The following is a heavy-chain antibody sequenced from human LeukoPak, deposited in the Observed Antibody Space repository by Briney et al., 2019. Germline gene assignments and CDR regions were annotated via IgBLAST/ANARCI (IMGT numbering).Heavy chain of an antibody. V-gene: IGHV1-69*05. CDR1: GGTFSSYA. CDR3: ARDRGIAVAPNRYYYYMDV. J-gene: IGHJ6*03. CDR2: IIPIFGTA. Sequence: SVKVSCKASGGTFSSYAISWVRQAPGQGLEWMGGIIPIFGTANYAQKFQGKVTITTDESTSTAYMELSSLRSEDTAVYYCARDRGIAVAPNRYYYYMDVWGKGTTVTVSS. D-gene: IGHD6-19*01.